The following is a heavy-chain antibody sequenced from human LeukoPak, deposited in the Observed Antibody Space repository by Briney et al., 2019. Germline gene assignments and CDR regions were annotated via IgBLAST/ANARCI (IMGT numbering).Heavy chain of an antibody. V-gene: IGHV3-11*04. CDR3: ARGDFWSGYSVFDY. Sequence: GGSLRLSCAASGFTFSDYYMSWTRQAPGKGLEWASYISSSGSTIYYADSVKGRFIISRDNAKNSLYLQMNSLRAEDTAVYYCARGDFWSGYSVFDYWGQGTLVTVSS. CDR1: GFTFSDYY. J-gene: IGHJ4*02. CDR2: ISSSGSTI. D-gene: IGHD3-3*01.